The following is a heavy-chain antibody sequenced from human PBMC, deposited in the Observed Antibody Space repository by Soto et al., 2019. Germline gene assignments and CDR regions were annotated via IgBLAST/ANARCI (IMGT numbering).Heavy chain of an antibody. J-gene: IGHJ6*02. CDR2: IHYSGST. V-gene: IGHV4-59*08. Sequence: QVQLQESGPGLVKPSETLSLTCTVSGGSISSYYWSWIRQPPGKGLAWIGYIHYSGSTNYNPSLKSRVTISVDTSKDQFSRNLSSVTAADTAVYYCVRPSQLGYHYYGMDVWGQGTTVTVSS. D-gene: IGHD3-16*01. CDR1: GGSISSYY. CDR3: VRPSQLGYHYYGMDV.